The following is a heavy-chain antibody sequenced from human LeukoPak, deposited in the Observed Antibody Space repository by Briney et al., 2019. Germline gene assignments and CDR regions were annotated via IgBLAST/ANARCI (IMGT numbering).Heavy chain of an antibody. D-gene: IGHD3-10*01. V-gene: IGHV4-4*09. CDR2: IFSGGST. CDR3: GRGRGPLRVEFED. J-gene: IGHJ4*02. CDR1: GGSPFSHY. Sequence: SETLSLTCNVSGGSPFSHYCSWIRHAPGKGLEWIGFIFSGGSTNYNPSLKSRVSMSIDTSKNQLSLNLTSVTAADTAVYYCGRGRGPLRVEFEDWGKGVIVAVSS.